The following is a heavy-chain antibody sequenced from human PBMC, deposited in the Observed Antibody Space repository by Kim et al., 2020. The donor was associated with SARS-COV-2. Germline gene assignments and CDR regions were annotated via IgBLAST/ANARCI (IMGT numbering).Heavy chain of an antibody. CDR1: GFTFSSYA. D-gene: IGHD3-3*01. CDR2: ISGSGGST. CDR3: AKDIFLSRITIFGVAVARGVFDP. J-gene: IGHJ5*02. V-gene: IGHV3-23*01. Sequence: GGSLRLSCAASGFTFSSYAMSWVRQAPGKGLEWVSAISGSGGSTYYADSVKGRFTISRDNSKNTLYLQMNSLRAEDTAVYHCAKDIFLSRITIFGVAVARGVFDPWGQGTLVTVSS.